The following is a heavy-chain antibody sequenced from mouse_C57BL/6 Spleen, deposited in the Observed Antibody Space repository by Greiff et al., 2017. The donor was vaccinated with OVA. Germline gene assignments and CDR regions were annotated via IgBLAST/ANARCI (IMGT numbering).Heavy chain of an antibody. CDR2: IHPNSGST. CDR3: ARGSFTVPDF. CDR1: GYTFTSYW. J-gene: IGHJ1*03. Sequence: VQLQQPGAELVKPGASVKLSCKASGYTFTSYWMHWVKQRPGQGLEWIGMIHPNSGSTNYNEKFKSKATLTVDKSSSTAYMQLSSLTYEDSAVYSCARGSFTVPDFWCTGTTVTVSS. D-gene: IGHD1-1*01. V-gene: IGHV1-64*01.